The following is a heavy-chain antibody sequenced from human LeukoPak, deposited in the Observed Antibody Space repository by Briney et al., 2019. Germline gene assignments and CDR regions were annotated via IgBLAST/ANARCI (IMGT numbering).Heavy chain of an antibody. V-gene: IGHV3-48*01. CDR1: GFTFSSYH. CDR3: ARTYERELDY. J-gene: IGHJ4*02. D-gene: IGHD5-12*01. Sequence: GGSLRLSCAASGFTFSSYHMYWVRQAPGKGLEWVSYISIISSTIYYADSVKGRFTISRDDAKNSVYLQMNSLRAEDTAVYYCARTYERELDYWGQGTLVTVSS. CDR2: ISIISSTI.